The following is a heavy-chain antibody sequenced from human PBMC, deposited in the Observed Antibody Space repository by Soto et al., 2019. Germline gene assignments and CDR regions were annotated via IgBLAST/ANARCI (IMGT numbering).Heavy chain of an antibody. Sequence: SETLSLTCTVSGGSISSYYWSWIRQPPGKGLEWIGYIYYSGSTNYNPSLKSRVTISVDTSKNQFSLKLSSVTAADTAVYYCARVVFGRPEIDYWAQGTLVTVSS. CDR3: ARVVFGRPEIDY. V-gene: IGHV4-59*01. J-gene: IGHJ4*02. D-gene: IGHD3-3*01. CDR2: IYYSGST. CDR1: GGSISSYY.